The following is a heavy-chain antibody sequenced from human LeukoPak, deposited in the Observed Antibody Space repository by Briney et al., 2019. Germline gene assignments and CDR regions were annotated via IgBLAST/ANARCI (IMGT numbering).Heavy chain of an antibody. D-gene: IGHD1-26*01. CDR3: ARDSDPMGAIDFYYGMDV. CDR2: ISSRGTIK. V-gene: IGHV3-11*01. J-gene: IGHJ6*02. Sequence: GGSLRLSCEASGFTFNDYYMNWIRQAPGMGLESIAYISSRGTIKFHADSVKGRFTVSRDNSKKSLYLQMSSLRAEDTAVYYCARDSDPMGAIDFYYGMDVWGQGTTVTVSS. CDR1: GFTFNDYY.